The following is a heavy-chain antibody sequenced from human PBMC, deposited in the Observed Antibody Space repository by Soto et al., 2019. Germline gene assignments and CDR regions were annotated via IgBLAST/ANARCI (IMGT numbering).Heavy chain of an antibody. D-gene: IGHD3-22*01. CDR3: AIPHYYDSSGFDY. J-gene: IGHJ4*02. CDR2: IWYDGSNK. CDR1: GFTFSSYA. V-gene: IGHV3-33*08. Sequence: GGSLRLSCAASGFTFSSYAMSWVRQAPGKGLGWGAVIWYDGSNKYYADSVKGRFTISRDNSKNTLYLQMNSLRAEDTAVYYCAIPHYYDSSGFDYWGQGTLVTVSS.